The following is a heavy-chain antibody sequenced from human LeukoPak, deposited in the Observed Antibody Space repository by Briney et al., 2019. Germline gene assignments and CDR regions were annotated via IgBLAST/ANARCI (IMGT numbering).Heavy chain of an antibody. J-gene: IGHJ3*02. Sequence: GGSLRLSCAASGFTFSIYGMHWVRQAPGKGLEWVTFIRDDGSNKDYADSVKGRFTISRDNSKNMLYVQMSSLRAEDTAVYYCARSYGALDIWGQGTMVTVSS. V-gene: IGHV3-30*02. CDR2: IRDDGSNK. CDR3: ARSYGALDI. CDR1: GFTFSIYG. D-gene: IGHD4-17*01.